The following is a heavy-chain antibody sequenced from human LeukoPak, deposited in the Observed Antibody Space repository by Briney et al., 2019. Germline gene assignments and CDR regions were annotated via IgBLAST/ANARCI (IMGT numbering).Heavy chain of an antibody. CDR3: AKDWSAAH. D-gene: IGHD2-15*01. J-gene: IGHJ4*02. Sequence: PGGSLRLSCAASGFTFTNYAMTLVRQATGKGLEWVSAISVGGTKTHYADSVRGRFTISRDDSKKTLYLQMSSLRAEDTAVYYCAKDWSAAHWGQGTLVTVSS. CDR1: GFTFTNYA. CDR2: ISVGGTKT. V-gene: IGHV3-23*01.